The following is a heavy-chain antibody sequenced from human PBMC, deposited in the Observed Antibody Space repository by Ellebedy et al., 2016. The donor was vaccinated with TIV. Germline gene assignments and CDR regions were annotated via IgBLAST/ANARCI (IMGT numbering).Heavy chain of an antibody. J-gene: IGHJ6*02. CDR1: GFTFSSYA. CDR2: ISGSGGST. D-gene: IGHD3-9*01. V-gene: IGHV3-23*01. CDR3: AKEGYFDWFYYYYGMDV. Sequence: GESLKISCAASGFTFSSYAMSWVRQAPGKGLEWVSAISGSGGSTYYADSVKGRFTISRDNSKNTLYLQMNSLRAEDTAVYYCAKEGYFDWFYYYYGMDVWGQGTTVTVSS.